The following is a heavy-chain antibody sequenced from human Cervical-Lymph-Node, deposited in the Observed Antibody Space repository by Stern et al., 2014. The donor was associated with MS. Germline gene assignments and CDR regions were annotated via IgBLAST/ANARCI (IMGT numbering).Heavy chain of an antibody. CDR2: ISGSGGST. CDR1: GFTFSDHA. J-gene: IGHJ3*01. D-gene: IGHD2/OR15-2a*01. Sequence: VQLVESGGGLVQPGGSLRLSCAASGFTFSDHALTWVRQAPGQGLEWVSAISGSGGSTYYAGSVKGRFTISRDNSKNTMFLQMSSLRVEDTATYFCAKDGEIEGDAFDVWGQGTLVTVSS. V-gene: IGHV3-23*04. CDR3: AKDGEIEGDAFDV.